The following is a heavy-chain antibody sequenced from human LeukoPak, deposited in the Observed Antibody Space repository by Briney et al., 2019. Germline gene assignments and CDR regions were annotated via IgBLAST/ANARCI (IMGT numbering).Heavy chain of an antibody. CDR1: GFIFSNYA. J-gene: IGHJ6*02. Sequence: TGGSLRLSCAVSGFIFSNYAMHWVRQAPGKGLEWVAVTAYDGSNEYYADSVKGRFTISRGNSKNTLNLQMNSLRAEDTAVYYCARDIRGVYGDYSSSDYYYGMDVWGQGTTVTVSS. CDR2: TAYDGSNE. CDR3: ARDIRGVYGDYSSSDYYYGMDV. V-gene: IGHV3-30*04. D-gene: IGHD4-17*01.